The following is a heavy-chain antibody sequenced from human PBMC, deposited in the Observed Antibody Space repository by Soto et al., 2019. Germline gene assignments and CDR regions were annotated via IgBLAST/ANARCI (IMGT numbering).Heavy chain of an antibody. D-gene: IGHD3-16*01. CDR2: INHSGST. CDR3: ARGDYAPLDY. Sequence: QVQLQQWGAGLLKPSETLSLTCAVYGGSFSGYYWSWIRQPPGKGLEWIGEINHSGSTNYNPSLTPRVTLSVDTSTTQFSLKLSSVTDADTAVYYCARGDYAPLDYWGQGTLVTVSS. CDR1: GGSFSGYY. J-gene: IGHJ4*02. V-gene: IGHV4-34*01.